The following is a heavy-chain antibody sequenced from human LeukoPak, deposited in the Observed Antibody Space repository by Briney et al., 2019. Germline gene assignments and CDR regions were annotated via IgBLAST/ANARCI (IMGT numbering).Heavy chain of an antibody. CDR3: ARSLVARGTWFDP. CDR2: IYYSGST. D-gene: IGHD1-1*01. J-gene: IGHJ5*02. Sequence: PSETLSLTCTVSGGSISSSSYYWGAIRQPPGKGLEWIGSIYYSGSTYYNPSLKSRVTISVDTSKNQFSLKLSSVTAADTAVYYCARSLVARGTWFDPWGQGTLVTVSS. CDR1: GGSISSSSYY. V-gene: IGHV4-39*01.